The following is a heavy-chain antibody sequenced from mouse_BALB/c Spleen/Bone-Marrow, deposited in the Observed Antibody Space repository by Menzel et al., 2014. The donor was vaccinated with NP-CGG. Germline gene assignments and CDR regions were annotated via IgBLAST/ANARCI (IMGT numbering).Heavy chain of an antibody. CDR1: GYTFTSYW. V-gene: IGHV1S22*01. CDR2: IYPGSGST. Sequence: GSELVRPGASVKLSCKASGYTFTSYWMHWVKQRHGQGPEWIGNIYPGSGSTNYDEKFKSKGTLTVDTSSSTAYMHLSSLTSEDSAVYYCTRGDGNYWYFDVWGAGTTVTVSS. J-gene: IGHJ1*01. D-gene: IGHD2-1*01. CDR3: TRGDGNYWYFDV.